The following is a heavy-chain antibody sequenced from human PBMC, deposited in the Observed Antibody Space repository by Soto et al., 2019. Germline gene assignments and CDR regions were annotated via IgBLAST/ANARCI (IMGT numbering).Heavy chain of an antibody. CDR1: GYSFTSYW. Sequence: GESLKISCKGSGYSFTSYWIAWVRQMPGKGLEWVGIIYPGDSATRYSPSFQGQVTISVDKSISTAYMQWSSLKASDTAMYYCARHRDTHVSYYGVDVWGQGTTVTVSS. V-gene: IGHV5-51*01. CDR3: ARHRDTHVSYYGVDV. J-gene: IGHJ6*02. D-gene: IGHD3-10*01. CDR2: IYPGDSAT.